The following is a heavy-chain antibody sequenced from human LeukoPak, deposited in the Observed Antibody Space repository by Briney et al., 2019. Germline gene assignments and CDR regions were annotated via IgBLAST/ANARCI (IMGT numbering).Heavy chain of an antibody. CDR1: GFPFSTYA. V-gene: IGHV3-23*01. J-gene: IGHJ6*03. Sequence: PGGSLRLSCAASGFPFSTYAMSWVRQAPGKGLEWVSSIRGSDGSTYYADSVKGRFAISRDNAKNSLYLQMNSLRAEDTAVYYCTRVLRFLERFYYYYYMDVWGKGTTVTVSS. CDR2: IRGSDGST. CDR3: TRVLRFLERFYYYYYMDV. D-gene: IGHD3-3*01.